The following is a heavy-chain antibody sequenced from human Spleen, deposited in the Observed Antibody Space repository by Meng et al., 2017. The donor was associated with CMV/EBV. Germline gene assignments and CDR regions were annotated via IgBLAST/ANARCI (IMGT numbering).Heavy chain of an antibody. CDR3: ARSYYGSGSYYVDY. D-gene: IGHD3-10*01. CDR1: GGSISSYY. CDR2: IYYSGST. Sequence: LRLSCTVSGGSISSYYWSWIRQPPGKGLEWIGYIYYSGSTNYNPSLKSRVTISVDTSKNQFSLKLSSVTAADTAVYYCARSYYGSGSYYVDYWGQGTLVTVSS. V-gene: IGHV4-59*01. J-gene: IGHJ4*02.